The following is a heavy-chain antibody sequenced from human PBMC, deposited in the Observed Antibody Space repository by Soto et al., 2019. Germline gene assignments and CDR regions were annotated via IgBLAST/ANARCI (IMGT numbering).Heavy chain of an antibody. Sequence: SETLSLTCTVSGGSISSGGYYWSWIRQHPGKGLEWIGYIYYSGSTYYNPSLKSRVTISVDTSKNQFSLKLSSVTAADTAVYYCATIGSGYDLDYWGQGILVTVSS. D-gene: IGHD5-12*01. CDR1: GGSISSGGYY. CDR2: IYYSGST. V-gene: IGHV4-31*03. J-gene: IGHJ4*02. CDR3: ATIGSGYDLDY.